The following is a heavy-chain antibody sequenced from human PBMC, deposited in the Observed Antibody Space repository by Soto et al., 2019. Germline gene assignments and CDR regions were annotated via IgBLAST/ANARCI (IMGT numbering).Heavy chain of an antibody. D-gene: IGHD6-13*01. CDR3: ARPYSNRWSIYYGMDV. Sequence: DVQLVESGGGLVQPGGSLRLSCAGSGSTLGTYSMNWVRRAPGKGLEWISYISSSSSIIYYADSVKGRITISRDNAKSSLYLQMNSLRDEDTAVYYCARPYSNRWSIYYGMDVWGQGTTVIVSS. V-gene: IGHV3-48*02. J-gene: IGHJ6*02. CDR2: ISSSSSII. CDR1: GSTLGTYS.